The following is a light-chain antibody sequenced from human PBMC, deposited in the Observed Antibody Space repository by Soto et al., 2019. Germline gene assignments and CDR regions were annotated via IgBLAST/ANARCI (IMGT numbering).Light chain of an antibody. V-gene: IGKV3-11*01. CDR1: QSVRSS. CDR3: QQRNTWIT. J-gene: IGKJ5*01. CDR2: DVS. Sequence: EIVLKQSPVTLSLSQRGRATLSCRVCQSVRSSLAWYQHKPGQAPRLLIFDVSTRATGSPARFSGSGSGTDFTLTISSLEPEDFAVYYCQQRNTWITFGQGTRLEIK.